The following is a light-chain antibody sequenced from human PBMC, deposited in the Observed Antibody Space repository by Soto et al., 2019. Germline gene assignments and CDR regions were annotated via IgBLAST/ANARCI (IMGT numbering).Light chain of an antibody. Sequence: DIXMTQSPSSLSASFGDRVTMPXRASQGIWDDLGWYRQEPGXAPEXXXAYXSSLQRGGPSRLSGSGSGTEFSLTITSLQPEDFATYYCLQHYTDPRTFGQGTKVDI. CDR2: YXS. V-gene: IGKV1-17*01. CDR3: LQHYTDPRT. J-gene: IGKJ1*01. CDR1: QGIWDD.